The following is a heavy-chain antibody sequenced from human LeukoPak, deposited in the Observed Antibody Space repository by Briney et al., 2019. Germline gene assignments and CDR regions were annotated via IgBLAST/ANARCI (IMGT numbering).Heavy chain of an antibody. V-gene: IGHV4-59*01. D-gene: IGHD4-11*01. J-gene: IGHJ4*02. CDR1: GGSISSYY. Sequence: SETLSLTCTVSGGSISSYYWSWIRQPPGKGLEWIGYIYYSGSTNYNPSLKSRVTISVDTSKNQFSLKLSSVTAADTAVYYCARDGDYSNYAFDYWGQGTLVTVTS. CDR3: ARDGDYSNYAFDY. CDR2: IYYSGST.